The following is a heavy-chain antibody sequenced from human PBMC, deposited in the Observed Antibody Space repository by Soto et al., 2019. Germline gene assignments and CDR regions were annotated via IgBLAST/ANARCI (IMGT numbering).Heavy chain of an antibody. Sequence: GASEKVSCKVSGYTFTDLSVHWVRQAPGKGLEWMGGFDPEEDETIYAQKFKGRVAMTEDTSTDTAYMELSSLRSEDTAMYYCATGGGFGKLGHTYPFSYVMYGWGKGTEVTVS. D-gene: IGHD3-10*01. CDR2: FDPEEDET. V-gene: IGHV1-24*01. CDR3: ATGGGFGKLGHTYPFSYVMYG. CDR1: GYTFTDLS. J-gene: IGHJ6*04.